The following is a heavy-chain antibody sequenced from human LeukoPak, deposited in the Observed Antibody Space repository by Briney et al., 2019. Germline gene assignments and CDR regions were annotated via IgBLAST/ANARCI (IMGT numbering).Heavy chain of an antibody. Sequence: GGSLRLSCAASGFTFSDYEMDWVRQAPGKGLEWVSYISSSGNTIYYADSVKGRFTISRDNAKNSLYLQMNSLRAEDTAVYYCSKELTPDRSGFDAFDIWGARTTVTVSS. J-gene: IGHJ3*02. CDR1: GFTFSDYE. V-gene: IGHV3-48*03. D-gene: IGHD3-22*01. CDR3: SKELTPDRSGFDAFDI. CDR2: ISSSGNTI.